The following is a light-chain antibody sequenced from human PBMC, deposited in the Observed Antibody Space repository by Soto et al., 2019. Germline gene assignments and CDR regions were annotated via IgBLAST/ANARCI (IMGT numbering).Light chain of an antibody. CDR1: QSVSSY. J-gene: IGKJ1*01. Sequence: EIVLTQSPATLSLSPGERATLSCRASQSVSSYLAWYQQKPGQAPRLLIYDASNRATGIPARFSGSGSGTDFTRNISSLEPEDFAVYYCQQRSNWPPGRTFGQGTKVEIK. CDR3: QQRSNWPPGRT. V-gene: IGKV3-11*01. CDR2: DAS.